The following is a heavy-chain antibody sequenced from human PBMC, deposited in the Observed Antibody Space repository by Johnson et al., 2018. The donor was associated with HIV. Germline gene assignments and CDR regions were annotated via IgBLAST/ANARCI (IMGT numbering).Heavy chain of an antibody. CDR1: GFTVSSKY. D-gene: IGHD3-22*01. J-gene: IGHJ3*02. V-gene: IGHV3-66*01. CDR2: IYSGGST. CDR3: AKTYYYDSSGSRAFDI. Sequence: VQLMESGGGVVQPGRSLRLSCAASGFTVSSKYMSWVRQAPGKGLEWVSVIYSGGSTYYADSVKGRFTISRDNSKNTLYLQMNSLRADDTAVYYCAKTYYYDSSGSRAFDIWGQGTMVTVSS.